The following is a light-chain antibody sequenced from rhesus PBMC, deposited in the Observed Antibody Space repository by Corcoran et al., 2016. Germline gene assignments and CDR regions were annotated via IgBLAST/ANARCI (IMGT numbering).Light chain of an antibody. Sequence: DIQVTQSPSYLSASVGDRVTITCRASENVNNYLNWYQQKPGKAPKLLIYKASTLLSGVPSRFSGSGSGSDYTFTISSLQPEDVASYYCQQGYGTPFTFGPGTKLDIK. CDR1: ENVNNY. V-gene: IGKV1-74*01. CDR2: KAS. CDR3: QQGYGTPFT. J-gene: IGKJ3*01.